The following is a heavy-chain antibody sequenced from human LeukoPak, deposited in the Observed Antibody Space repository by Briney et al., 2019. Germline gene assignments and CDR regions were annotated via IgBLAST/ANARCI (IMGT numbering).Heavy chain of an antibody. CDR3: ARDDYGDSNFDH. D-gene: IGHD4-17*01. J-gene: IGHJ4*02. Sequence: ASVKVSCKASGYTFTGYYMHWVRQAPGQGLEWMGRINPNSGGTNYAQKFQGRVTMTRDTSISTAYMELSRLRSDDTAVYYCARDDYGDSNFDHWGQGTLVTVSS. CDR2: INPNSGGT. V-gene: IGHV1-2*06. CDR1: GYTFTGYY.